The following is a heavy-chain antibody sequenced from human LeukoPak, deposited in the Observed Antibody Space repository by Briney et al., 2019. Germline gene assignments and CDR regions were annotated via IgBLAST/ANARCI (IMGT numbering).Heavy chain of an antibody. CDR3: AKSMYSSGWGDYYYYMDV. CDR2: IKQDGSEK. CDR1: GFTFSSYW. J-gene: IGHJ6*03. V-gene: IGHV3-7*03. D-gene: IGHD6-19*01. Sequence: GGSLRLSCAASGFTFSSYWMSWVRQAPGKGLEWVANIKQDGSEKYYVDSVKGRFTISRDNAKNSLYLQMNSLRAEDTAVYYCAKSMYSSGWGDYYYYMDVWGKGTTVTVSS.